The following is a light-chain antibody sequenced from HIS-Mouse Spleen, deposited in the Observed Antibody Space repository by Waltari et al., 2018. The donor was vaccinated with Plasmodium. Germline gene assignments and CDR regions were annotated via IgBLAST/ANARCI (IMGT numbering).Light chain of an antibody. J-gene: IGKJ1*01. CDR1: QSVSSN. V-gene: IGKV3-15*01. CDR2: GAS. Sequence: EIVMTQSPATLSVSPGERATLSCKASQSVSSNLAWYQQKPGPAPRLLVYGASTRATGIPARFSGSESGTEFTLTISSMQSEDFAVYYCQQYNNWPRETFGQGTKMEI. CDR3: QQYNNWPRET.